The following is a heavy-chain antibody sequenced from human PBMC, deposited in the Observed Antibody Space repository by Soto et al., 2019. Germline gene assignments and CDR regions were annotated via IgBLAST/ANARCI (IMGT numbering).Heavy chain of an antibody. CDR2: IIPIFGTA. Sequence: GASVKVSCKASGGTFSSYAISWVRQAPGQGLEWMGGIIPIFGTANYAQKFQGRVTITADESTSTAYMELSSLRSEDTAVYYCARVKFDYYGSGSPFDYWGQGTLVTVSS. CDR1: GGTFSSYA. CDR3: ARVKFDYYGSGSPFDY. J-gene: IGHJ4*02. V-gene: IGHV1-69*13. D-gene: IGHD3-10*01.